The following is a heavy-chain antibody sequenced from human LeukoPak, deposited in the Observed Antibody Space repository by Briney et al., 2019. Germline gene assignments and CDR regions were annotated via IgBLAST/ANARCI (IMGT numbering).Heavy chain of an antibody. V-gene: IGHV4-31*03. CDR3: ARGLPGARIPYHFDS. CDR1: GDSMSNGGYF. CDR2: IYYTGST. J-gene: IGHJ4*02. Sequence: SETLSLTCTVSGDSMSNGGYFWSWIRQHPGKGLEWIGYIYYTGSTTYNPSLQSRVTISVDTSKNNFSLRLNPVTAADTAIYFCARGLPGARIPYHFDSWGQGTLVAVSS. D-gene: IGHD1-1*01.